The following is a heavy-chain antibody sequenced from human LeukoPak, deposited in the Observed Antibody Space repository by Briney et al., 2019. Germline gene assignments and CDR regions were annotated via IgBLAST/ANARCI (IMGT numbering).Heavy chain of an antibody. CDR1: GYTFTSYD. J-gene: IGHJ4*02. Sequence: ASVKVSCEASGYTFTSYDINWVRQATGQGLGWMGWMNPNSGNTGYAQKFQGRATMTRNTSISTAYMELSSLRSEDTAVYYCARGYYDILTGYKTFDYWGQGTLVTVSS. D-gene: IGHD3-9*01. CDR2: MNPNSGNT. V-gene: IGHV1-8*01. CDR3: ARGYYDILTGYKTFDY.